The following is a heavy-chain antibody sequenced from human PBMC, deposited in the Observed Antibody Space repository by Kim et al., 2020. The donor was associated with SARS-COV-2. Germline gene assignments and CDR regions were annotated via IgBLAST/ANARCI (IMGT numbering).Heavy chain of an antibody. Sequence: NPSLNSRVTISVDTSKNQFSLKLSSVTAADTAVYYCARSILTGYGNWFDPWGQGTLVTVSS. J-gene: IGHJ5*02. D-gene: IGHD3-9*01. V-gene: IGHV4-4*09. CDR3: ARSILTGYGNWFDP.